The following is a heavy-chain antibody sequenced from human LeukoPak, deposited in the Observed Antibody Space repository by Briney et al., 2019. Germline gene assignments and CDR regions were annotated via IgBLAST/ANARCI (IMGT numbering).Heavy chain of an antibody. CDR2: INANSGTR. D-gene: IGHD4-17*01. J-gene: IGHJ4*02. CDR3: AALYGDQNVNADY. Sequence: GGSLRLSCEASGFAFSFFAMSWLRQAPGKGLEWVSTINANSGTRSYAASVRGRFTISRDNSKNTLYLQLNTLRADDTAVYYCAALYGDQNVNADYWGQGTLVTVSS. V-gene: IGHV3-23*01. CDR1: GFAFSFFA.